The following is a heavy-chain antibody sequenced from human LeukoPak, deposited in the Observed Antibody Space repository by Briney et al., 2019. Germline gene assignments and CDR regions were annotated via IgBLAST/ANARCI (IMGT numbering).Heavy chain of an antibody. Sequence: PGGSLRLSCAASGFTFSSYAMHWVRQAPGKGLEWVAVISYDGSNKYYADTVKGRFTISRDNSKNTLYLQMNSLRAEDTAVYYCARDRRWLQSNPLDYWGQGTLVTVSS. D-gene: IGHD5-24*01. CDR2: ISYDGSNK. J-gene: IGHJ4*02. CDR1: GFTFSSYA. CDR3: ARDRRWLQSNPLDY. V-gene: IGHV3-30-3*01.